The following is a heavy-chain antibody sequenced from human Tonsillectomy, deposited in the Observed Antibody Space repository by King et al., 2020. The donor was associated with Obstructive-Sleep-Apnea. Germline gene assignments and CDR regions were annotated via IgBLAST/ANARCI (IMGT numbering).Heavy chain of an antibody. CDR3: ARDRTAATGNSWHFDL. CDR2: RYYSGTT. V-gene: IGHV4-39*07. Sequence: LQLQESGPGLVKPSETLSLTCSVSDGSISSRSYYLGWIRQPPGKGLEGIGNRYYSGTTYYNPSLKSIAILSLDTSKNQFSLTLHSVTAADTAVYFCARDRTAATGNSWHFDLWGHGALVTVSS. D-gene: IGHD4-23*01. J-gene: IGHJ2*01. CDR1: DGSISSRSYY.